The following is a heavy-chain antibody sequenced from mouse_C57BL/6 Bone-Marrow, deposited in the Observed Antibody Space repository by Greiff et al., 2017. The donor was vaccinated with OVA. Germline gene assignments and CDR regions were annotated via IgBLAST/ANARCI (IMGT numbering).Heavy chain of an antibody. V-gene: IGHV7-1*01. J-gene: IGHJ3*01. Sequence: DVHLVESGGGLVQSGRSLRLSCATSGFTFSDFYMEWVRQAPGKGLEWIAASRNKANDYTTEYSASVKGRFIVSRDTSQSILYLQMNALRAEDTAMYYCATSAGDYDEFAYWGQGTLVTVSA. CDR1: GFTFSDFY. CDR2: SRNKANDYTT. CDR3: ATSAGDYDEFAY. D-gene: IGHD2-4*01.